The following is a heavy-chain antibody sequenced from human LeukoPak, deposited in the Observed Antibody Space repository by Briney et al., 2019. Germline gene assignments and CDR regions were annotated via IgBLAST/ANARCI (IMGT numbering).Heavy chain of an antibody. CDR2: IYYSGST. CDR3: ARALYSSSWPLSYLDY. Sequence: SETLSLTCTVSGGSISSSSYYWGWIRQPPGKGLEWIGSIYYSGSTYYNPSLKSRVTISVDTSKNQFSLKLSSVTAADTAVYYCARALYSSSWPLSYLDYWGQGTLVTVSS. J-gene: IGHJ4*02. D-gene: IGHD6-13*01. V-gene: IGHV4-39*01. CDR1: GGSISSSSYY.